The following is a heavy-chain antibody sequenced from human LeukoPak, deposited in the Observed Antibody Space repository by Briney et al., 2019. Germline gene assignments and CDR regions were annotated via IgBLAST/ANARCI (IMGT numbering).Heavy chain of an antibody. CDR1: GYTFTGYY. V-gene: IGHV1-2*06. CDR2: INPNSGGT. D-gene: IGHD5-18*01. J-gene: IGHJ4*02. CDR3: ARSRGYSYGLYYFDY. Sequence: GASVKVSCKASGYTFTGYYMHWVRQAPGQGLEWMGRINPNSGGTNYAQKFRGRVTMTRDTSISTAYMELSRLRSDDTAVYYCARSRGYSYGLYYFDYWGQGTLVTVSS.